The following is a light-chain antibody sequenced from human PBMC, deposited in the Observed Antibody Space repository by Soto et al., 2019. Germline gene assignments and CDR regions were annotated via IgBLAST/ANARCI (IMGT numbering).Light chain of an antibody. CDR3: QQYGTSPYT. V-gene: IGKV3-20*01. J-gene: IGKJ2*01. CDR2: DVS. CDR1: QSVSRTY. Sequence: EIVLTQSPGTLSLSPGGRATLSCRASQSVSRTYLAWYQQKPGQAPRLLIYDVSTRATGIPDRFSGSGSGTDFTLTISRLEPEDFAVYYCQQYGTSPYTFGQGTKLEIK.